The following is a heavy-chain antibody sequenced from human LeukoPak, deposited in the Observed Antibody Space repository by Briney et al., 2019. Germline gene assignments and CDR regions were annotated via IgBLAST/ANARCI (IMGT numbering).Heavy chain of an antibody. Sequence: SQTLSLTCTVSGGSISSGDYYWSWIRQPPGKGLEWTGYIYYSGSTYYNPSLKSRVTISVDTSKNQFSLKLSSVTAADTAVYYCVCSSYGDSYPWFDPWGQGTLVTVSS. D-gene: IGHD4-17*01. CDR2: IYYSGST. CDR1: GGSISSGDYY. J-gene: IGHJ5*02. CDR3: VCSSYGDSYPWFDP. V-gene: IGHV4-30-4*01.